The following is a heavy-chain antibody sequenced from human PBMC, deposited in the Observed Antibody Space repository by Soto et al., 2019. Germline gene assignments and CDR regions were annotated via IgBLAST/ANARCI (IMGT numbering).Heavy chain of an antibody. Sequence: QVQLQQWGAGLLKPSETLSLTCAVYGGSFSGYYWSWIRQPPGKGLEWIGEINHSGSTNYNPSLKSRVTISVDTSKNQFSLKLSSVTAADTAVYYCARVGRYTVTTFFNFHWFDPWGQGTLVTVSS. CDR1: GGSFSGYY. CDR3: ARVGRYTVTTFFNFHWFDP. D-gene: IGHD4-17*01. J-gene: IGHJ5*02. CDR2: INHSGST. V-gene: IGHV4-34*01.